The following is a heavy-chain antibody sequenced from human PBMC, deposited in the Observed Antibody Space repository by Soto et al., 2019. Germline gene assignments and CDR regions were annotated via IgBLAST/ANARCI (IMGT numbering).Heavy chain of an antibody. CDR2: ISGSGGST. V-gene: IGHV3-23*01. CDR3: ARGFSAGKGSTPDF. Sequence: GGSLRLSCAASGFTFSSFAMSWVRQAPGKGLDWVSAISGSGGSTYSADSVKGRFTVSRDNSKNTLYLQMSSLRAEDTAVYYCARGFSAGKGSTPDFWGQGSLVTVSS. J-gene: IGHJ4*02. CDR1: GFTFSSFA. D-gene: IGHD6-13*01.